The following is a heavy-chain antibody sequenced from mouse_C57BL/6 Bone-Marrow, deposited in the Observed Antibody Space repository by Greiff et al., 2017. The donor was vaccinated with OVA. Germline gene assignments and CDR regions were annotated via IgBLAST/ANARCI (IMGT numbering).Heavy chain of an antibody. D-gene: IGHD1-1*01. CDR2: ISGGGGNT. V-gene: IGHV5-9*01. CDR1: GFTFSSYT. CDR3: ARHRDYGSTWFAY. J-gene: IGHJ3*01. Sequence: EVQLVESGGGLVKPGGSLKLSCAASGFTFSSYTMSWVRQTPEKRLEWVATISGGGGNTYYPDSVKGRFTISRDNAKNTLYLQMSSLRSEDTALYYCARHRDYGSTWFAYWGQGTLVTVSA.